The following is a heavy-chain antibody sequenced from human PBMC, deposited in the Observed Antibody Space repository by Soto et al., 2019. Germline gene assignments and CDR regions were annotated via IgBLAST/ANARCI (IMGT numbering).Heavy chain of an antibody. V-gene: IGHV4-31*01. CDR1: CGSISSVGYY. CDR3: ARVPDY. CDR2: VYCCGSX. J-gene: IGHJ4*02. Sequence: PSETLSLTCTVSCGSISSVGYYWTWIRQHPGKGLEWIGYVYCCGSXXYNPSLKXXGTISVDTSNXQFSLXLSSVTAADTAVYYSARVPDYWGQGTLVX.